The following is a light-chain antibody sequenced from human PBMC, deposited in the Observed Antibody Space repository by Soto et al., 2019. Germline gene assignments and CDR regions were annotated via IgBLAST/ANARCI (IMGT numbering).Light chain of an antibody. CDR1: QSVYSSY. Sequence: DMVWTQSPGTLSLTPGERATLSCRASQSVYSSYLAWYQQKPGQAPRLLIYSASSRATGIPDRFSGSGSGTDFTLTISRLEPEDFAVNYCQQYGNSPGVTFGQGTKVDIK. CDR3: QQYGNSPGVT. V-gene: IGKV3-20*01. J-gene: IGKJ1*01. CDR2: SAS.